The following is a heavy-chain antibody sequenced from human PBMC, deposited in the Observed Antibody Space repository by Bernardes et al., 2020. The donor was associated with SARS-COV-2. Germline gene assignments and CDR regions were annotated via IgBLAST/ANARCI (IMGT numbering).Heavy chain of an antibody. CDR3: ARGPRSYYYGMDV. CDR2: ISSSSSTI. CDR1: GFTFSSYS. V-gene: IGHV3-48*01. Sequence: GGSLRLSCAASGFTFSSYSMNWVRQAPGKGLEWVSYISSSSSTIYYADSVKGRFTISRDNAKNSLYLQMNSLRAEDTAVYYCARGPRSYYYGMDVWGQGTTVTVSS. J-gene: IGHJ6*02.